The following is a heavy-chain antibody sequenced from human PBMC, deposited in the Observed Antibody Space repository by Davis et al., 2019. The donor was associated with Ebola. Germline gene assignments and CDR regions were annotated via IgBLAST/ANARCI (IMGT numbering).Heavy chain of an antibody. Sequence: GGSLRLSCAASGFTFNNYGMHWVRQAPGKGVEWVGVIWYDGSKKYYAESVKGRFTISRDNSNNTLYLQMSSLRVEDTAVYYCARGALGVTTRHFDYWGQGTLVTVSS. D-gene: IGHD4-17*01. CDR3: ARGALGVTTRHFDY. CDR2: IWYDGSKK. V-gene: IGHV3-33*01. J-gene: IGHJ4*02. CDR1: GFTFNNYG.